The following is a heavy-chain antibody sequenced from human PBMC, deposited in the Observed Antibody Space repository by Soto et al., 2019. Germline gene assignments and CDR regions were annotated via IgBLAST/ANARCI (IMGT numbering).Heavy chain of an antibody. CDR1: GFTFSDYY. J-gene: IGHJ4*02. Sequence: GGSMRLSCAASGFTFSDYYMSWIRQAPGKGLEWVSYISSSSSYTNYADSVKGRFTISRDNAKNSLYLQMNSLRAEDTAVYYCARDGEAARPGYWGQGTLVTVAS. CDR3: ARDGEAARPGY. CDR2: ISSSSSYT. V-gene: IGHV3-11*06. D-gene: IGHD6-6*01.